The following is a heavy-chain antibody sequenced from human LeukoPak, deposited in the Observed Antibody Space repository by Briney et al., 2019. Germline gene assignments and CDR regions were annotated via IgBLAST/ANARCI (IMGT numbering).Heavy chain of an antibody. V-gene: IGHV3-23*01. J-gene: IGHJ5*02. CDR1: GFTFSSYA. Sequence: GRSLRLSCAASGFTFSSYAMSWVRQAPGKGLEWVSAISFIGTNTYYADSVKGRFTISRDNLKHTLYLQMNSLGAEDTAVYFCAKEVKAATNWFDPWGQGTLVTVSS. CDR2: ISFIGTNT. CDR3: AKEVKAATNWFDP. D-gene: IGHD6-25*01.